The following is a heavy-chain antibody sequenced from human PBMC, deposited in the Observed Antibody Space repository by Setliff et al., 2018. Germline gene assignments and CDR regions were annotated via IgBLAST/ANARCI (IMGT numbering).Heavy chain of an antibody. CDR1: GYTFSGYY. CDR3: ARSVHGDYVRLRQNNWLDP. D-gene: IGHD4-17*01. CDR2: INPNSGGT. J-gene: IGHJ5*02. V-gene: IGHV1-2*06. Sequence: ASVKVSCKASGYTFSGYYMHWVRQAPGQGLEWMGRINPNSGGTNYAQKFQGRVTMTSDSSISTAYMELSSLRSDDTAMYYCARSVHGDYVRLRQNNWLDPWGQGTLVTVSS.